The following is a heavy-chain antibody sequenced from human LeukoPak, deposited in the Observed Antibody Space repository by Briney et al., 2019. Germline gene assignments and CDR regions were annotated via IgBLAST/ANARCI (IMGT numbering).Heavy chain of an antibody. V-gene: IGHV5-10-1*01. Sequence: GESLKISCKGSGYSFTSYWISWVRQMPGKGLEWMGRIEPSDSYTNYSPSFQGHVTISADKSISTAYLQWSSLKASDTAMYYCASTGYCSSTSCYGIDYWGQGTLVTVSS. CDR2: IEPSDSYT. J-gene: IGHJ4*02. D-gene: IGHD2-2*01. CDR1: GYSFTSYW. CDR3: ASTGYCSSTSCYGIDY.